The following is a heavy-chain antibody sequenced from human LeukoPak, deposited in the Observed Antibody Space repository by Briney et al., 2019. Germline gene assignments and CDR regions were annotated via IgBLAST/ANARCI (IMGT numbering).Heavy chain of an antibody. D-gene: IGHD2-21*02. V-gene: IGHV3-30-3*01. J-gene: IGHJ4*02. CDR1: GFTFSSYA. CDR2: ISYDGSNK. CDR3: GTGQHIVVVTAPFDY. Sequence: PGGSLRLSWAASGFTFSSYAMHWVRQAPGKGLDWVAVISYDGSNKYYADSVKGRFTISRDNSKNTLYLQMNSLRAEDTAVYYCGTGQHIVVVTAPFDYWGQGTLVTVSS.